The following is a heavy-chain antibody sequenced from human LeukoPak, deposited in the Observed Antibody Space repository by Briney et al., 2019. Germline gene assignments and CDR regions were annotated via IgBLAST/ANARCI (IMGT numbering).Heavy chain of an antibody. CDR3: AKDATPALGTVYMDV. J-gene: IGHJ6*03. D-gene: IGHD6-13*01. V-gene: IGHV3-48*03. CDR1: GFTFSNYE. Sequence: GGSLRLSCAASGFTFSNYEMNWVRQAPGKGLEWISHISNFGDIIHYADSVEGRFTISRDNDKNSTYLQMNSLRAEDTAVYYCAKDATPALGTVYMDVWGKGTTVTISS. CDR2: ISNFGDII.